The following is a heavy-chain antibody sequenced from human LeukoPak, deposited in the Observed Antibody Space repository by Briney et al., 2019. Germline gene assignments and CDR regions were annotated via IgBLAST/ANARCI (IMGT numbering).Heavy chain of an antibody. Sequence: GASVKVSCKASGYTFTGYYMHWVRQAPGRGLEWMGWINPNSGGTNYAQKFQGRVTMTRDTSISTAYMELSRLRSDDTAVYYCARRPPIYDSSGSTDYWGQGTLVTVSS. J-gene: IGHJ4*02. V-gene: IGHV1-2*02. CDR2: INPNSGGT. CDR3: ARRPPIYDSSGSTDY. CDR1: GYTFTGYY. D-gene: IGHD3-22*01.